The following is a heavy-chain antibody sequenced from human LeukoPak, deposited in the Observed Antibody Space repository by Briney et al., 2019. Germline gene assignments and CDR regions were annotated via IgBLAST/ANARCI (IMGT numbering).Heavy chain of an antibody. CDR1: GFTFSSYA. CDR2: ISGSGGST. V-gene: IGHV3-23*01. CDR3: ARGDGGWNHYYYMDV. J-gene: IGHJ6*03. Sequence: GGSLRLSCAASGFTFSSYAMSWVRQAPGKGLEWVSAISGSGGSTYYADSVKGRFTISRDNSKNTLYLQMNSLRAEDTAVYYCARGDGGWNHYYYMDVWGKGTTVTISS. D-gene: IGHD6-19*01.